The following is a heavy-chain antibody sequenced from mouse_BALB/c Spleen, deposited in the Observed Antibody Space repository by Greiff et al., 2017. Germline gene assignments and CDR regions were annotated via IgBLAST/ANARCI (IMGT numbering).Heavy chain of an antibody. J-gene: IGHJ3*01. Sequence: VQLQQSGAELVKPGASVKLSCTASGFNIKDTYMHWVKQRPEQGLEWIGRIDPANGNTKYDPKFQGKATITADTSSNTAYLQLSSLTSEDTAVYYWARENGYSGFADWGQGTLVTGSA. CDR3: ARENGYSGFAD. D-gene: IGHD2-3*01. V-gene: IGHV14-3*02. CDR2: IDPANGNT. CDR1: GFNIKDTY.